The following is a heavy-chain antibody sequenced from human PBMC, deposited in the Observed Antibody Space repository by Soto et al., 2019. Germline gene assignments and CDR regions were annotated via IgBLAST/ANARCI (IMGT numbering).Heavy chain of an antibody. V-gene: IGHV3-30*18. CDR2: MSFDGTYK. Sequence: QVQLAASGGGVVQPGRSLRLSCVGSGFRFSDYGMHWVRQAPGKGLGWVAMMSFDGTYKYYADSVKGRFIISRDNSKNTLYLQMNSLRAEDAAVYYCAKDRRDGEYNSVYDFWGQGTLVTVSS. D-gene: IGHD4-17*01. CDR1: GFRFSDYG. J-gene: IGHJ4*02. CDR3: AKDRRDGEYNSVYDF.